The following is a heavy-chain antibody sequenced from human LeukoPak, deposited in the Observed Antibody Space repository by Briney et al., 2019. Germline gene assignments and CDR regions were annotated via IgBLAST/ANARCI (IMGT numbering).Heavy chain of an antibody. CDR1: GGSFSGYY. CDR2: INHSGST. J-gene: IGHJ4*02. V-gene: IGHV4-34*01. D-gene: IGHD6-19*01. Sequence: SETLSLTCAVYGGSFSGYYWSWIRQPPGKGLEWIGEINHSGSTNYNPSLKSRVTISVDTSKNQFSLKLSSVTAADTAVYYCARGLIAVAGTADYWGQGTLVTVSS. CDR3: ARGLIAVAGTADY.